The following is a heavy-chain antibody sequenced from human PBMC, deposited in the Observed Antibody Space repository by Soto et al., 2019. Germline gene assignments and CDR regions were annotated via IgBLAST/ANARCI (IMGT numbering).Heavy chain of an antibody. D-gene: IGHD3-10*01. CDR3: ARARLSNGDPNIYFFYGLDA. J-gene: IGHJ6*02. V-gene: IGHV1-69*13. CDR2: IIPLFRKT. CDR1: GDMFRNSA. Sequence: SVKVSCKASGDMFRNSAFSWVRQAPGQGLAWMGVIIPLFRKTDVAQKFQGRVNFTADESTSSLYMEVSSLTSEDTAVYYCARARLSNGDPNIYFFYGLDAWGQGTTVTVSS.